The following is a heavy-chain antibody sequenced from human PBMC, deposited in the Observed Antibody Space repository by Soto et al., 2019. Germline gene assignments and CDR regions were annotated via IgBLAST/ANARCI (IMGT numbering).Heavy chain of an antibody. D-gene: IGHD3-10*01. V-gene: IGHV1-3*01. Sequence: ASVRVCCKASGYTFTSYAMHWVRQAPGQRLEWMGWINAGNGNTKYSQKFQGRVTITRDTSASTAYMELSSLRSEDTAVYYCARRVPTPNAFDIWGQRTMVTVSS. CDR3: ARRVPTPNAFDI. CDR2: INAGNGNT. J-gene: IGHJ3*02. CDR1: GYTFTSYA.